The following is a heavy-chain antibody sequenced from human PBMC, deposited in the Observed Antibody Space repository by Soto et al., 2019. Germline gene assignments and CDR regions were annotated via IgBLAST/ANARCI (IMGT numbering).Heavy chain of an antibody. CDR2: ISSTGDLI. Sequence: GGSLRLSCTASGFSVSDYRVNCVRQAPGKGLEWISYISSTGDLILYADSVKGRFTIARDIAKNSLYLQMDSLRDEDSAVYYCATWAIAVGGEGFWGQGTLVTVSS. CDR1: GFSVSDYR. J-gene: IGHJ4*02. V-gene: IGHV3-48*02. D-gene: IGHD2-21*01. CDR3: ATWAIAVGGEGF.